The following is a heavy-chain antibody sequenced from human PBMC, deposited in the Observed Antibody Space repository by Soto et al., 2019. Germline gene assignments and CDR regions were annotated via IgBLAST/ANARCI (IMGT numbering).Heavy chain of an antibody. Sequence: QVQLQESGPGLVKPSQTLSLTCTVSGGSISSGGYYWSWIRQHPGKGLEWIGYIYYSGSTYYNPALKSRVTISLDTSKNQFSLKLSSVTAADTAVYYCARGDWAWYYFDYWGQGTLVTVSS. V-gene: IGHV4-31*03. CDR1: GGSISSGGYY. D-gene: IGHD3-9*01. CDR3: ARGDWAWYYFDY. J-gene: IGHJ4*02. CDR2: IYYSGST.